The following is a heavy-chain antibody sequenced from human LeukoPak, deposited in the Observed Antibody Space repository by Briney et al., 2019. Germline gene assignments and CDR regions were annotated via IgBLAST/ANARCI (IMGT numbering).Heavy chain of an antibody. Sequence: GGSLRLSCAASGFTFSSYGMHWVRQAPGKGLEWVAVISYDGSNKYYADSVKGRFTISRDNSKNTLYLQMNSLRAEDTAVYYCAKDSEAVAGPYYFDYWGQGTLVTVSS. CDR1: GFTFSSYG. J-gene: IGHJ4*02. CDR3: AKDSEAVAGPYYFDY. D-gene: IGHD6-19*01. CDR2: ISYDGSNK. V-gene: IGHV3-30*18.